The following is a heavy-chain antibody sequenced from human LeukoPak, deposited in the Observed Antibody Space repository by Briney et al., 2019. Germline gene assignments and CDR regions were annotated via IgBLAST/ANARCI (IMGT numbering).Heavy chain of an antibody. CDR2: IWYDGSNK. V-gene: IGHV3-33*01. Sequence: GGSLRLSWAASGFTFSSYGMHWVRQAPGKGLEWVAVIWYDGSNKNYADSVKGRFTISRDNSKNTLYLQMNSLRAEDTAVYYCARGHPIWFGENRYYYGMDVWGQGTTVTVSS. CDR1: GFTFSSYG. J-gene: IGHJ6*02. D-gene: IGHD3-10*01. CDR3: ARGHPIWFGENRYYYGMDV.